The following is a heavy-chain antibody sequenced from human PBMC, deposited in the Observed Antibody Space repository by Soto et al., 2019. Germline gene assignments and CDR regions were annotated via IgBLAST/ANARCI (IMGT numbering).Heavy chain of an antibody. V-gene: IGHV3-23*01. Sequence: GGSLRLSCAASGFTFSSYAMSWVRQAPGKGLEWVSAISESGGSADYADSVKGRFTISRDNSKNTLSLQMNSLRAADTAVYYCAKDARSGWNFDYWGQGTLVTAPQ. D-gene: IGHD6-19*01. J-gene: IGHJ4*02. CDR1: GFTFSSYA. CDR3: AKDARSGWNFDY. CDR2: ISESGGSA.